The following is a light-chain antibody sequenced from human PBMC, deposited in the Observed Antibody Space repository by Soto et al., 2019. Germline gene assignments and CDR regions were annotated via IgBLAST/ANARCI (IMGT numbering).Light chain of an antibody. J-gene: IGKJ1*01. CDR2: DAF. Sequence: ETVLTQSPGSLSVSPGERATLSCRASQSVSSNYLAWYQQKPGQAPRLLIYDAFRRATGIPDRFSGSGSGTDFTLTISRLEPEDFAVYYCQQYGTSPERTFGQGTKVEIK. CDR1: QSVSSNY. CDR3: QQYGTSPERT. V-gene: IGKV3-20*01.